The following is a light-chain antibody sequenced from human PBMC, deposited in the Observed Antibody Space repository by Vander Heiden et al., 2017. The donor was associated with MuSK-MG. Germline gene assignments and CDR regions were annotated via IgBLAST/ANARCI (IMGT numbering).Light chain of an antibody. CDR3: QQRSSSLT. J-gene: IGKJ4*01. Sequence: EIVLTQSPATLSLSEGDRATLSCRASQSVSSYLAWYQQKPGQAPRLLIYDASSRATGIPARFSGSGSGTDFTLTISSLEPEDFAVYYCQQRSSSLTFGEGTQVEIK. CDR1: QSVSSY. CDR2: DAS. V-gene: IGKV3-11*01.